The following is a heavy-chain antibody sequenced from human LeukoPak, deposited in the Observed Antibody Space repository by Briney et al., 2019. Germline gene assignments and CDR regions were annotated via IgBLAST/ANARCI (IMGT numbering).Heavy chain of an antibody. D-gene: IGHD1-14*01. J-gene: IGHJ3*02. CDR3: AREAPGGPKHFDI. CDR2: IYYSGST. V-gene: IGHV4-39*07. Sequence: SETLSLTCTVSGVSISSSSYYWGWIRQPPGKGLEWIGSIYYSGSTNYNPSLKSRVTISVDKSKNQFSLKLSSVTAADTAVYYCAREAPGGPKHFDIWGQGTMVTVSS. CDR1: GVSISSSSYY.